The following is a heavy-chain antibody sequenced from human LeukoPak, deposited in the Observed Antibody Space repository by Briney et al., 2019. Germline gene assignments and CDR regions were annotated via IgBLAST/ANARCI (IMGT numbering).Heavy chain of an antibody. CDR1: GFTFSSYA. J-gene: IGHJ4*02. CDR3: AKDTAAAGLMTR. CDR2: ISGSGGST. Sequence: QTGGSLRLSCAASGFTFSSYAMSWVRQAPGKGLEWVSAISGSGGSTYYADSVEGRFTISRDNSKNTLYLQMNSLRAEDTAVYYCAKDTAAAGLMTRWGQGTLVTVSS. D-gene: IGHD6-13*01. V-gene: IGHV3-23*01.